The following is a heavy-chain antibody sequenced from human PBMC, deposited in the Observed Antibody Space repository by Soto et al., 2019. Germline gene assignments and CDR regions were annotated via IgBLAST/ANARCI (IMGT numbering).Heavy chain of an antibody. CDR1: GFTFSSYG. D-gene: IGHD6-13*01. Sequence: QVQLVESGGGVVQPGRSLRLSCAASGFTFSSYGMHWVRQAPGKGLEWVAVIWYDGSNKYYADSVKGRFTISRDNSKNTLYLQMNSLRAEDTAVYYCARDPVSDRSSWFFAYWGPGTLVTVSS. CDR2: IWYDGSNK. CDR3: ARDPVSDRSSWFFAY. J-gene: IGHJ4*02. V-gene: IGHV3-33*01.